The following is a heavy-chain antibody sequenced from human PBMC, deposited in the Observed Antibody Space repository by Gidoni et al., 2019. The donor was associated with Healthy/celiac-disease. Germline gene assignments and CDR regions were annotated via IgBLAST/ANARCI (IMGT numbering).Heavy chain of an antibody. D-gene: IGHD6-6*01. CDR1: GGSFSGYY. V-gene: IGHV4-34*01. CDR3: ARRIAARLVYFDY. CDR2: INHSGST. J-gene: IGHJ4*02. Sequence: QVQLQQWGAGLLKPSETLSLTCAVYGGSFSGYYWSWIRQPPGKGLEWSGEINHSGSTNYNPSLKSRVTISVDTSKNQFSLKLSSVTAADTAVYYCARRIAARLVYFDYWGQGTLVTVSS.